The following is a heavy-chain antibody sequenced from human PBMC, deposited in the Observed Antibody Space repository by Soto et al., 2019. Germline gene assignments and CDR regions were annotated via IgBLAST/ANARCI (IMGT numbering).Heavy chain of an antibody. CDR1: GYTFTIYG. D-gene: IGHD2-15*01. CDR3: ARVGRSRYCSGGSCHILPYWFDP. J-gene: IGHJ5*02. CDR2: ISAYNGNT. Sequence: ASVKVSCKASGYTFTIYGISCVLQSPVQWLDGMGCISAYNGNTNYAQKLQGRVTMTTDTSTSTAYMELRSLRSDDTAVYYCARVGRSRYCSGGSCHILPYWFDPWGQGTLVTVSS. V-gene: IGHV1-18*04.